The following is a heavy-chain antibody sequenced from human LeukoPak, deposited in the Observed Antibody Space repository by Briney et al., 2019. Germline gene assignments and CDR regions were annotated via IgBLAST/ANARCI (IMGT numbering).Heavy chain of an antibody. D-gene: IGHD3-9*01. CDR3: AKLDVYDILTGYYKGIEY. V-gene: IGHV3-53*01. CDR1: GFTVSSNY. CDR2: VYSGGST. J-gene: IGHJ4*02. Sequence: GGSLRLSCAASGFTVSSNYMSWVRQAPGKGLDWVSIVYSGGSTYYADSVKGRFTISRDNSKNTLYLQMNSLRAEDTAVYYCAKLDVYDILTGYYKGIEYWGQGTLVTVSS.